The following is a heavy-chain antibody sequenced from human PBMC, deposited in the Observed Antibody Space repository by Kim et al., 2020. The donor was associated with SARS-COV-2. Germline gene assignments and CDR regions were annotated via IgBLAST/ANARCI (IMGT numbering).Heavy chain of an antibody. V-gene: IGHV3-64D*09. CDR3: VKDLGLERLYYYYDMDV. CDR1: GFIFSRYA. J-gene: IGHJ6*02. CDR2: ISSNGGST. Sequence: GGSLRLSCSASGFIFSRYAMHWVRQAPGKGLEYVSAISSNGGSTYYVDSVKGRFTISRDNSKNTLYLQMSSLRAEDTAVYYCVKDLGLERLYYYYDMDVWGQGTTVTVSS. D-gene: IGHD1-1*01.